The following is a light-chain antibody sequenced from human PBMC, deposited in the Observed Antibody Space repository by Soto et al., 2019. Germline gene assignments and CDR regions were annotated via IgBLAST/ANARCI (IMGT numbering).Light chain of an antibody. V-gene: IGKV3-20*01. Sequence: EIVLTQSPGTLSLSPGERATLSCRASQSVSSSYLAWYQQKPGQAPRLLIYGASSRATGIPDRLSGSGSRTDFTLTISRLEPEDFAVYYCQQYGSSPWTFGQGTKVEIK. CDR2: GAS. CDR1: QSVSSSY. CDR3: QQYGSSPWT. J-gene: IGKJ1*01.